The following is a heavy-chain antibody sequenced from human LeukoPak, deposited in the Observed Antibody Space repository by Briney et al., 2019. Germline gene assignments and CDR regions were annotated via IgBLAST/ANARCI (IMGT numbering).Heavy chain of an antibody. J-gene: IGHJ5*02. CDR2: IWYDRSNK. CDR1: GFTFSSYG. V-gene: IGHV3-33*01. Sequence: GGPLRLSCAASGFTFSSYGMHWVRQSPGKGLEWVVVIWYDRSNKYYADSVKGRFTISRDNSKNTLYLQMNSLRAEDTAVYYCARRNSGSYPYQFDPWGQGTLVTVSS. CDR3: ARRNSGSYPYQFDP. D-gene: IGHD1-26*01.